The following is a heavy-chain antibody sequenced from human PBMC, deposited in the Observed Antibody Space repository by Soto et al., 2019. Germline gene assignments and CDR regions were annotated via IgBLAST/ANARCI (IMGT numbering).Heavy chain of an antibody. CDR2: ISSSSSYI. CDR1: GFTFSSYS. J-gene: IGHJ6*03. CDR3: ARAGVATISDYYYYYMDV. V-gene: IGHV3-21*01. D-gene: IGHD5-12*01. Sequence: SLRLSCAASGFTFSSYSMNWVRQAPGKGLEWVSSISSSSSYIYYADSVKGRFTISRDNAKNSLYLQMNSLRAEDTAVYYCARAGVATISDYYYYYMDVWGKGTTVTVSS.